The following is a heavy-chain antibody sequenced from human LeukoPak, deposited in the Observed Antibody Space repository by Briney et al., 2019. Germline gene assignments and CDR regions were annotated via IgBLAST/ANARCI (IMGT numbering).Heavy chain of an antibody. CDR2: SYSDGST. D-gene: IGHD1-26*01. CDR3: ARDPGSESYYTWGWFDP. CDR1: GFAVSTNY. Sequence: GGSLRLSCAASGFAVSTNYLSWVRQAPGKGLEWVSVSYSDGSTYYTDSVKGRLTISRDNSKNTMYLQVTSLRPEDRAIYYCARDPGSESYYTWGWFDPWGQGTLVTVSP. V-gene: IGHV3-53*05. J-gene: IGHJ5*02.